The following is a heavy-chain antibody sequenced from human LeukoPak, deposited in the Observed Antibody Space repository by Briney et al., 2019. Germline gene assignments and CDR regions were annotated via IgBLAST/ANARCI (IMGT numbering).Heavy chain of an antibody. D-gene: IGHD4-17*01. J-gene: IGHJ3*02. CDR2: ISYIGST. Sequence: PSETLSLTCTVSGDSYSSHYWTWIRQPPGKGLEWIGYISYIGSTNYNPSLKSRVTISIDTSKNQFSLKLTSVTAADTAVYYCARDLVTVTKGFDIWGQGTMVSVSS. CDR1: GDSYSSHY. CDR3: ARDLVTVTKGFDI. V-gene: IGHV4-59*11.